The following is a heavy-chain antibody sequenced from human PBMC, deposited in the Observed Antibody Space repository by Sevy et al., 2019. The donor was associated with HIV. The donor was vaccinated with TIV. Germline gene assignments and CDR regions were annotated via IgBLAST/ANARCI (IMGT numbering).Heavy chain of an antibody. J-gene: IGHJ4*02. D-gene: IGHD3-22*01. Sequence: GGSLRLSCAASGFTFSSHAMHWVRQAPGKGLEWVAVISYDGSNKYYADSVNGRFTISRDNSKNTLYLQMNSLRAEDTAVYYCARVSIPYDSSGYYFDYWGQGTLVTVSS. CDR1: GFTFSSHA. V-gene: IGHV3-30-3*01. CDR2: ISYDGSNK. CDR3: ARVSIPYDSSGYYFDY.